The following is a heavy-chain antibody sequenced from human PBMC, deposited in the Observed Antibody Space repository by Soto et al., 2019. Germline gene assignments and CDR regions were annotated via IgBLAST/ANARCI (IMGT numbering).Heavy chain of an antibody. J-gene: IGHJ4*02. CDR1: GFTFSSYA. D-gene: IGHD3-22*01. Sequence: GGSLRLSCAASGFTFSSYAMHWVRQAPGKGLEWVALISYDGSDKDYADSVKGRFTISRDNSRNTLFLQMNSLRAEDTAVYYCARDYYKYYDSSGYYRPPVYWGQGTLVTVFS. V-gene: IGHV3-30-3*01. CDR2: ISYDGSDK. CDR3: ARDYYKYYDSSGYYRPPVY.